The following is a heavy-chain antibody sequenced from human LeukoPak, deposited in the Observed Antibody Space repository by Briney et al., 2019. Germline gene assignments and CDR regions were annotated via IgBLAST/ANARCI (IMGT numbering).Heavy chain of an antibody. Sequence: GGSLRLSCAASGFTFSNYGMHWVRQAPGKGLEWVAVIWDDGSHKYYADSVKGRFTISRDNSKNTLYLQMNSLRAEDTAVYYCARSYSGTPFDYWGQETLVTVSS. V-gene: IGHV3-33*01. CDR1: GFTFSNYG. J-gene: IGHJ4*02. D-gene: IGHD1-26*01. CDR3: ARSYSGTPFDY. CDR2: IWDDGSHK.